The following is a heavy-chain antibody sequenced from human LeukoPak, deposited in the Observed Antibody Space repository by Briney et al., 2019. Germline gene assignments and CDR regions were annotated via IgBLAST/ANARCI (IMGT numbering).Heavy chain of an antibody. CDR1: GGSISSYY. Sequence: PSETLSLTCTVSGGSISSYYWSWIRQPPGKGLEWNGYIYHSGSTNYNPSLKSRVTISVDTSKNQFSLKLSSVTAADTAVYYCARDCDTYGYGGYFDYWGQGTLVTVSS. J-gene: IGHJ4*02. D-gene: IGHD5-18*01. CDR2: IYHSGST. CDR3: ARDCDTYGYGGYFDY. V-gene: IGHV4-59*01.